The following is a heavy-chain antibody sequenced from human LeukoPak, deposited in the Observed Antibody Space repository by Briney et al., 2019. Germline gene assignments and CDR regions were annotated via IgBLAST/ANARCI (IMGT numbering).Heavy chain of an antibody. CDR3: ARQGGQGLDFDY. CDR2: IYPGDSDT. D-gene: IGHD6-19*01. CDR1: GYRFTTYW. Sequence: GEPLKISCKASGYRFTTYWIVWVRQMPGKDLEWMGIIYPGDSDTRYSPSFHGQVTISADKSINTAYLQWSSLKASDTAMYYCARQGGQGLDFDYWGQGTLVTVSS. J-gene: IGHJ4*02. V-gene: IGHV5-51*01.